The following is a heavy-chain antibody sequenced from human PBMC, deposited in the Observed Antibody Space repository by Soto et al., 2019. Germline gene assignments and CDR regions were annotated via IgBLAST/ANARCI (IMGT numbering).Heavy chain of an antibody. Sequence: HPGGSLRLSCAASGFTFSSYWMSWVRQAPGKGLEWVANIKQDGSEKYYVDSVKGRFTISRDNAKNSLYLQMNSLRAEDTAVYYCATQPRRRLHDAFEIWGQGTMVTVSS. J-gene: IGHJ3*02. CDR1: GFTFSSYW. D-gene: IGHD6-25*01. V-gene: IGHV3-7*01. CDR2: IKQDGSEK. CDR3: ATQPRRRLHDAFEI.